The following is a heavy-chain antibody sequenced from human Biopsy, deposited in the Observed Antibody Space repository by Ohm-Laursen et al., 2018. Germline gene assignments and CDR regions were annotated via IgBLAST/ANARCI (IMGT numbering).Heavy chain of an antibody. CDR1: GVTFDTYA. J-gene: IGHJ3*01. Sequence: SVKVSCKASGVTFDTYAFGWVRQAPGQGLEWMGGRIPYFNTIYYARNFQDRAVITADRSARTTDMQLSGLRPDNTAVYYCVGGQRGPPIGVTVPGDAFDLWGPGTMVTVSP. CDR3: VGGQRGPPIGVTVPGDAFDL. V-gene: IGHV1-69*13. CDR2: RIPYFNTI. D-gene: IGHD2/OR15-2a*01.